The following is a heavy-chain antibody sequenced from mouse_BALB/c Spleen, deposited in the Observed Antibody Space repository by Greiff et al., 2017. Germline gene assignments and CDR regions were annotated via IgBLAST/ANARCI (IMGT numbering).Heavy chain of an antibody. CDR1: GFTFSSYN. V-gene: IGHV5-6-4*01. J-gene: IGHJ3*01. CDR2: ISSGGSYT. CDR3: TREGGYGNTWFAY. D-gene: IGHD2-10*02. Sequence: EVKLVESGGGLVKPGGSLKLSCAASGFTFSSYNMSWVRQTPEKRLEWVATISSGGSYTYYPDSVKGRFTITRDNAKNTLYLQMSSLKSEDTAMYYCTREGGYGNTWFAYWGQGTLVTVSA.